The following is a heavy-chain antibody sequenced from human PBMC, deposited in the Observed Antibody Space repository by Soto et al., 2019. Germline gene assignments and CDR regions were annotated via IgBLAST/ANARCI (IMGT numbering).Heavy chain of an antibody. CDR1: GGSISSGGYS. CDR2: IYHSGST. J-gene: IGHJ4*02. CDR3: ARSIAAAAQPAPFPY. Sequence: SETLSLTCAVSGGSISSGGYSWSWIRQPPGKGLEWIGYIYHSGSTYYNPSLKSRVTISVDRSKNQFSLKLSSVTAADTAVYYCARSIAAAAQPAPFPYWGQGTLVTVSS. D-gene: IGHD6-13*01. V-gene: IGHV4-30-2*02.